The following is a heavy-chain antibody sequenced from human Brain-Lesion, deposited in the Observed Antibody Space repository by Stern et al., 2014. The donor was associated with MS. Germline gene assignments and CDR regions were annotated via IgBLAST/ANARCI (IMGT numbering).Heavy chain of an antibody. CDR3: ARDQRGITIFGVVTDYYYLGMDV. Sequence: QVQLVQSGAEVKKPGASVKVSCKTSGYIFTGYYIHWVRQAPGQGLEWMAWINPNTGGTKYAQKFQGRVTMSRDTSISTAYVELSSLTSDDTAVYYCARDQRGITIFGVVTDYYYLGMDVWGRGTTVTVSS. D-gene: IGHD3-3*01. CDR2: INPNTGGT. V-gene: IGHV1-2*02. J-gene: IGHJ6*02. CDR1: GYIFTGYY.